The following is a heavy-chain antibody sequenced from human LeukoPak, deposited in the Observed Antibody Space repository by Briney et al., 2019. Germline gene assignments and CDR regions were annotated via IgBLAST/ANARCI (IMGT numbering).Heavy chain of an antibody. Sequence: SETLSLTCAVYGGSFSDYYWTWIRQPPGKGLEWIGEINHSGSTNYNPSLKSRVSISVDTSKNQFSLKLSSVTAADTAVYYCARDISNNRGAFDIWGQGTVVTVSS. CDR3: ARDISNNRGAFDI. CDR2: INHSGST. D-gene: IGHD2/OR15-2a*01. CDR1: GGSFSDYY. J-gene: IGHJ3*02. V-gene: IGHV4-34*01.